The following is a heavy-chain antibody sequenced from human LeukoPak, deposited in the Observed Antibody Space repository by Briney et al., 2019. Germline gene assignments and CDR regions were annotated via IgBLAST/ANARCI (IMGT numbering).Heavy chain of an antibody. CDR2: IIPIFGTA. J-gene: IGHJ4*02. Sequence: ASVKVSCKASGGTFSSYAFSWVRQAPGQGLEWMGGIIPIFGTANYAQKFQGRVTITADKSTSTAYMELSSLRSEDTAVYYCARKSGYDQYFDYWGQGILVTVSS. D-gene: IGHD5-12*01. CDR1: GGTFSSYA. CDR3: ARKSGYDQYFDY. V-gene: IGHV1-69*06.